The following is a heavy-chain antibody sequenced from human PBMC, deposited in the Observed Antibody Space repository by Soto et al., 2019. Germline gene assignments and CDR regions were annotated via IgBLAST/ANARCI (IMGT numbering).Heavy chain of an antibody. CDR3: ARPLAAALPWFDP. J-gene: IGHJ5*02. Sequence: GGSLRLSCAASGFTFSSYSMNWIRQAPGKGLEWVSSISSSSSYIYYADSVKGRFTISRDNAKNSLYLQMNSLRAEDTAVYYCARPLAAALPWFDPWGQGTLVTVSS. V-gene: IGHV3-21*01. CDR1: GFTFSSYS. CDR2: ISSSSSYI. D-gene: IGHD6-13*01.